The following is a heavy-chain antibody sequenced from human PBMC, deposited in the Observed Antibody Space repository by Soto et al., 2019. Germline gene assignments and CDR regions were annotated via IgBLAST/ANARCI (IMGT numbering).Heavy chain of an antibody. V-gene: IGHV1-2*02. D-gene: IGHD6-6*01. CDR3: ARKIFRSSRRHYYYYGQDV. CDR1: GYTFTGYY. CDR2: INPNSGGT. Sequence: SVKVSCKASGYTFTGYYMHWVRQAPGQGLEWMGWINPNSGGTNYAQKFQGRVTMTRDTSISTAYMELSRLRSDDTAVYYCARKIFRSSRRHYYYYGQDVWGQGTSVTVS. J-gene: IGHJ6*02.